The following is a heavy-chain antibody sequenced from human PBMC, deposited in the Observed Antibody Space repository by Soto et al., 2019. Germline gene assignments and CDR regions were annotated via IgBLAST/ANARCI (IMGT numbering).Heavy chain of an antibody. CDR3: ARGGYYDNSWGKLGHYGLDV. J-gene: IGHJ6*02. D-gene: IGHD3-16*01. Sequence: QVQLAQSANEVKKPGASVRVSCKAAGYTFIRYGIAWVRQAPGQGLEWMGWISPYNDYTVYAQKFQGRVSMTADTVTRTVYMNLRGLKSDDTAVYYCARGGYYDNSWGKLGHYGLDVWGQGTSVSVSS. CDR1: GYTFIRYG. CDR2: ISPYNDYT. V-gene: IGHV1-18*01.